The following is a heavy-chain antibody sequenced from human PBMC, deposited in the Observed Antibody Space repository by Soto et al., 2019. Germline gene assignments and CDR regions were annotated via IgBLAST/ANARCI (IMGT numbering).Heavy chain of an antibody. CDR3: AHRLFETRDYGVRNNWFDP. J-gene: IGHJ5*02. CDR2: IYWDDDK. Sequence: SGPTLVKPTQTLTLTCTFSGFSLSTSGVGVGWIRQPPGKALEWLALIYWDDDKRYSPSLKSRLTITKDTSKNQVVLTMTNMDPVDTATYYCAHRLFETRDYGVRNNWFDPWGQGTLVTVSS. D-gene: IGHD4-17*01. V-gene: IGHV2-5*02. CDR1: GFSLSTSGVG.